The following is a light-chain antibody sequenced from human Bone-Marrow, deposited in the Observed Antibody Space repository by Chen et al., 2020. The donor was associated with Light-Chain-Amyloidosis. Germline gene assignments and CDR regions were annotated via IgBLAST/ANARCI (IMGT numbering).Light chain of an antibody. CDR2: EGS. J-gene: IGLJ1*01. Sequence: QSALTQPRSVSGSPGQSVTISCTASSRDVATYKFVSWYQKHPGKAPKFIIYEGSKRPSGVSDRFSGSKSGKTASLTIAGRQADDEADYYCLSYAGSFTFVFGTGTKVTVL. V-gene: IGLV2-11*01. CDR1: SRDVATYKF. CDR3: LSYAGSFTFV.